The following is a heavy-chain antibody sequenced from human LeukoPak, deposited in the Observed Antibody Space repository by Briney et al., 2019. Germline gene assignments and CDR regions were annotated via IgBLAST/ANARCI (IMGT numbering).Heavy chain of an antibody. V-gene: IGHV3-23*01. Sequence: GGSLRLSCATSGFTFSSYAMSWVRQAPGKGLEWVSAIKDSGGSTVYEDSVKGRFTISRDNSKNTLYLQMNTPRADDTAVYYCAKDSMGGYDYGWGVFDIWGQGTLVTVSS. D-gene: IGHD5-18*01. CDR2: IKDSGGST. CDR3: AKDSMGGYDYGWGVFDI. CDR1: GFTFSSYA. J-gene: IGHJ3*02.